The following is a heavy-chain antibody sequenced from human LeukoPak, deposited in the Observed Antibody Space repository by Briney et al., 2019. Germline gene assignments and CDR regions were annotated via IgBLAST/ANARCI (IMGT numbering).Heavy chain of an antibody. Sequence: SGTLSLTCAVSGGSFSGYYWSWIRQPPGKGLEWVGDIKHSGNANKKPYPKSRVTISVDSSKNQFSLKLSSVTAADTAVYYCARDTATALTRFKFDYWGQGTLVTVSS. D-gene: IGHD3-10*02. CDR3: ARDTATALTRFKFDY. V-gene: IGHV4-34*01. CDR2: IKHSGNA. CDR1: GGSFSGYY. J-gene: IGHJ4*02.